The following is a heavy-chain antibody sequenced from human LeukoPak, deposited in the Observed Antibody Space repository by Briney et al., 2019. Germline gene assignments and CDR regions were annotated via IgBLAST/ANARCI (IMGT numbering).Heavy chain of an antibody. CDR1: GGSISSYY. J-gene: IGHJ4*02. V-gene: IGHV4-4*07. CDR3: ARHYSGSYSLDS. Sequence: SETLPLTCTVSGGSISSYYWSWIRQPAGKGLEWIGHIYTSGSTNYNPSLKSRVTMSVDTSKNQFSLKLNSVTAADTAVYYCARHYSGSYSLDSWGQGTLVTVSS. CDR2: IYTSGST. D-gene: IGHD1-26*01.